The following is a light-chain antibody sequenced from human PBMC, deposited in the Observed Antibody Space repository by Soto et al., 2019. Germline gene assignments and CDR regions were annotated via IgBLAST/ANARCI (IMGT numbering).Light chain of an antibody. J-gene: IGKJ4*01. CDR1: QSIRSY. CDR3: QQRSNWPLLT. CDR2: DAS. V-gene: IGKV3-11*01. Sequence: EIVLTQSPATLSLSPGERATLSCRASQSIRSYLAWYQQKPGQAPRLLIYDASNRATGIPARFSGSGSETDFTLTISSLEPEDFAVYYCQQRSNWPLLTFGGGTKVEIK.